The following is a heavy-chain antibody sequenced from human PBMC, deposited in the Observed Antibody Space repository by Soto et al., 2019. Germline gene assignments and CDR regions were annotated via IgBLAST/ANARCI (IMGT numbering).Heavy chain of an antibody. CDR1: GFTFSSFG. CDR2: ISYDGSNK. V-gene: IGHV3-30*18. J-gene: IGHJ4*02. D-gene: IGHD2-15*01. CDR3: AKGQYCSGGSCYFNTSDY. Sequence: QVQLVESGGGVVQPRRSLRLSCAASGFTFSSFGMHWVRQAPGKGLEWVAVISYDGSNKKYADSVKGRFTSSRDNSKNTLYLQMNSLKVEDTAVYYCAKGQYCSGGSCYFNTSDYWGQGSLFTVSS.